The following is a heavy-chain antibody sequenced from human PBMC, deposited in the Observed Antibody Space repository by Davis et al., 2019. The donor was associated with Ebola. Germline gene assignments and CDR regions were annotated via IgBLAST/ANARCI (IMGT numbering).Heavy chain of an antibody. J-gene: IGHJ5*02. CDR1: GGSFSGYY. CDR2: INHSGST. D-gene: IGHD1-26*01. Sequence: MPSETLSLTCAVYGGSFSGYYWSWIRQPPGKGLEWIGEINHSGSTNYNPSLKSRVTMSIDKSKNQFSLKLSSVTAADTAVYYCARRGSSPWFDPWGQGTLVTVSS. V-gene: IGHV4-34*01. CDR3: ARRGSSPWFDP.